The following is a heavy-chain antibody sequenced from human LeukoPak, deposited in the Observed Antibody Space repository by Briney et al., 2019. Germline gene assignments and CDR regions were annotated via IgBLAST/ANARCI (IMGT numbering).Heavy chain of an antibody. D-gene: IGHD5-12*01. CDR1: GYTFTGYY. V-gene: IGHV1-2*02. J-gene: IGHJ5*02. CDR3: ARVKNSGYESNWFDP. CDR2: IHPNSGGT. Sequence: ASVKVSCKASGYTFTGYYLHWVRQAPGQGLEWMGWIHPNSGGTNYAQKFQGRVTMTRDTSISTAYLDLSRLRADDTALYHCARVKNSGYESNWFDPWGQGTLVTVSS.